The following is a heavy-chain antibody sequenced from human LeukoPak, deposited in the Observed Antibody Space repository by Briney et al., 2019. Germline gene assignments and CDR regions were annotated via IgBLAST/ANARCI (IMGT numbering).Heavy chain of an antibody. J-gene: IGHJ4*02. CDR1: GGSISSGSYY. D-gene: IGHD3-16*01. CDR2: IYYSGST. Sequence: PSETLSLTCTVSGGSISSGSYYWGWIRQPPGKGLEWIGSIYYSGSTYYNPTLKSRVTISVDTSKNQFSLTLTSVTAADTAVYFCARHGGHYFDRWGQGTLVTVSS. CDR3: ARHGGHYFDR. V-gene: IGHV4-39*01.